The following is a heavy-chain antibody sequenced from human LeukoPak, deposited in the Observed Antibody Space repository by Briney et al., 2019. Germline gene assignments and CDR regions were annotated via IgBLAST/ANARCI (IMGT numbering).Heavy chain of an antibody. CDR3: AKGGSKVLGDALDY. Sequence: GGSLRLSCAASGVAFSSFAMSWARQAPGKGLEWVSIISDSGGITFYADSVKGRFSLSRDNSKKTLYLQMNSLRAEDTAVYYCAKGGSKVLGDALDYWGQGMLVTVSS. CDR1: GVAFSSFA. D-gene: IGHD2-2*01. CDR2: ISDSGGIT. V-gene: IGHV3-23*01. J-gene: IGHJ4*02.